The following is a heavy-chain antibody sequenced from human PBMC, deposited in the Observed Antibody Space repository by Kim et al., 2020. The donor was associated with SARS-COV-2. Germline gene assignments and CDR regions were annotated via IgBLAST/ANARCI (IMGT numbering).Heavy chain of an antibody. Sequence: YTRGGTNDNPALPSRVTMSVDMSKNQFSLKLSSVTAADTAVYYCASALGHWGQGTLVTVSS. CDR3: ASALGH. CDR2: YTRGGT. V-gene: IGHV4-4*07. D-gene: IGHD3-16*02. J-gene: IGHJ4*02.